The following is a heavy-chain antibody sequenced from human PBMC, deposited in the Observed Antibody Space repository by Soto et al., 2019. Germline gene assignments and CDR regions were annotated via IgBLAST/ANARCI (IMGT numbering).Heavy chain of an antibody. D-gene: IGHD1-26*01. CDR2: TKNKANRYTT. CDR3: ARWVSGSPDN. Sequence: EVQLVESGGGLVQPGGSLRLSCAASGFTLSDHYMDWVRQAPGKGLEWVGRTKNKANRYTTEYAASGNGRFTISRDDSKNSLYLQMNSLKTEDTAVYYCARWVSGSPDNWGQGTLVPVS. V-gene: IGHV3-72*01. J-gene: IGHJ4*02. CDR1: GFTLSDHY.